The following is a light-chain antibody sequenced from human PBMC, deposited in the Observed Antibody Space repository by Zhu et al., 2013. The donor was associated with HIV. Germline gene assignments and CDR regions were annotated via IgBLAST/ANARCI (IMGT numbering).Light chain of an antibody. CDR2: XGS. CDR1: QSVASGS. V-gene: IGKV3D-20*02. CDR3: QQYPTSPCT. J-gene: IGKJ2*02. Sequence: EIVMTQSPATLSVSPGERATLSCRASQSVASGSLAWYQHKPGRAPRLLIFXGSRRATGIPDRFSGRGSGRDFTLTISRLEPDDFAVYHCQQYPTSPCTFGQGTKLEIK.